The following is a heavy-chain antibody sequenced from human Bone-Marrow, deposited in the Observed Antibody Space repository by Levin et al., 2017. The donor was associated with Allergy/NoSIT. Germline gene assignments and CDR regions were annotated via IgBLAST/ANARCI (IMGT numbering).Heavy chain of an antibody. CDR3: ARQRANYAENYFDY. J-gene: IGHJ4*02. CDR1: GFIVSNNY. V-gene: IGHV3-53*01. Sequence: GESLKISCAASGFIVSNNYMSWVRQAPGKGLEWVSVIYSGGSTFYADSVKGRFTISRDNSKNTLYLQMNSLRAEDTAVYFCARQRANYAENYFDYWGRGTLVTVSS. CDR2: IYSGGST. D-gene: IGHD4/OR15-4a*01.